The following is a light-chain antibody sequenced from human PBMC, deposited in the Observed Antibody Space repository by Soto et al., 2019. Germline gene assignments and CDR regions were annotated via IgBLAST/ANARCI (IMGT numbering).Light chain of an antibody. CDR3: QQYNNWPQGT. V-gene: IGKV3-15*01. CDR2: GAS. Sequence: EIVMAQSPATLSVSPGERAALSCRASQSVSSNLAWYQQKPGQAPRLLIYGASTRATGIPARFSGSGSGTEITLTISSLQSEDFAVYYCQQYNNWPQGTFGQGTKVDI. CDR1: QSVSSN. J-gene: IGKJ1*01.